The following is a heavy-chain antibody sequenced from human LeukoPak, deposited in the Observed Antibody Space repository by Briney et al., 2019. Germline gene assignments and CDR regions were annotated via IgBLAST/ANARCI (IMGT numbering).Heavy chain of an antibody. CDR1: GYTFTSYD. CDR3: ARSLGSGSYYLLYYYYYYMDV. V-gene: IGHV1-8*01. D-gene: IGHD3-10*01. CDR2: MNPNSGNT. Sequence: ASVTVSCKASGYTFTSYDINWVRQATGQGIEWMGWMNPNSGNTGYAQKFQGRVTMTRNTSISTAYMELSSLRSEDTAVYYCARSLGSGSYYLLYYYYYYMDVWGKGTTVTVSS. J-gene: IGHJ6*03.